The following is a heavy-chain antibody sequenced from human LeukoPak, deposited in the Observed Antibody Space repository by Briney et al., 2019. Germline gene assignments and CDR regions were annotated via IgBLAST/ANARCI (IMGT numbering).Heavy chain of an antibody. J-gene: IGHJ4*02. Sequence: PSETLSLTCTVSGGSISNYYWNWIRQPPGKGLEWIGYIYYSGSTNYNPSLKSRVTISVDTSKNHFSLKLNSVTAADTAVYYCARGYCRGGSCYNSRGYRDYWGQGTLVTVSS. V-gene: IGHV4-59*01. D-gene: IGHD2-15*01. CDR2: IYYSGST. CDR3: ARGYCRGGSCYNSRGYRDY. CDR1: GGSISNYY.